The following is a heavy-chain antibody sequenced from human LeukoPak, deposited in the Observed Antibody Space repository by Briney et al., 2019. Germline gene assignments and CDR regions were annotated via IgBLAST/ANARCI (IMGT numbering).Heavy chain of an antibody. CDR3: ARRGSGYSH. D-gene: IGHD3-3*01. Sequence: PSETLSLTCTVYGGSFSGYYWSWIRQSPGKGLEWIGEINHSGSTNYNPSLKSRVTISLDTSKNQFSLKLNSVTAADTAVYYCARRGSGYSHWGQGTLVTVSS. CDR2: INHSGST. J-gene: IGHJ4*02. V-gene: IGHV4-34*01. CDR1: GGSFSGYY.